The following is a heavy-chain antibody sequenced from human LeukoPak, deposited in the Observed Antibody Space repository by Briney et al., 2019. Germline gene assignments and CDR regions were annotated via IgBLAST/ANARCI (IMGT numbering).Heavy chain of an antibody. CDR1: GFTVSSNY. V-gene: IGHV3-66*02. Sequence: GGSLRLSCAASGFTVSSNYMSWVRQAPGKGLEWVSVIYSGGSTYYADSVKGRFTISRDNSKNTLYLQMNSLRAEDTAVYYCARDRGIAAPMDVWGTGTTVTVSS. CDR3: ARDRGIAAPMDV. J-gene: IGHJ6*03. CDR2: IYSGGST. D-gene: IGHD6-13*01.